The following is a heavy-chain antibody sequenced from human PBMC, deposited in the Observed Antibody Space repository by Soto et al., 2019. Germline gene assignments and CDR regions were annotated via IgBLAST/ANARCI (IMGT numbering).Heavy chain of an antibody. J-gene: IGHJ4*02. D-gene: IGHD1-26*01. CDR3: ATVLGATFRSSFFDY. V-gene: IGHV3-23*01. CDR1: GFTFNNYG. CDR2: ISGSGDIT. Sequence: GGSLRLSCAGSGFTFNNYGMGWVRQAPGKGLDWVSVISGSGDITYYADSVKGRFTVSRDNSKNTLNLQMNTLRVEDTAVYHSATVLGATFRSSFFDYWGQGTLVTVSS.